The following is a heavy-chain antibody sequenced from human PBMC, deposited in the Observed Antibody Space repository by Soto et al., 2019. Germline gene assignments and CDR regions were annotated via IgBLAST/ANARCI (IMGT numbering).Heavy chain of an antibody. CDR1: GFIFSNAW. Sequence: GGSLRLSCAASGFIFSNAWMNWVRQAPGKGLEWVGRIKSKTDGGTTDYAAPVKGRFTISRDDSKSTLYLQMKSLKTEDTAVYYCTTDTLYFDWFLSHIGGVDYWGQGT. J-gene: IGHJ4*02. CDR3: TTDTLYFDWFLSHIGGVDY. V-gene: IGHV3-15*07. D-gene: IGHD3-9*01. CDR2: IKSKTDGGTT.